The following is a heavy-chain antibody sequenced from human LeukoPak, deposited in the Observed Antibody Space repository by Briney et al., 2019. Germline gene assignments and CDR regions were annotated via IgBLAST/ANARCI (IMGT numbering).Heavy chain of an antibody. CDR3: ARDHSPGWFDP. CDR2: ISGDGINT. CDR1: GFTFSNDY. Sequence: GGSLRLSCAASGFTFSNDYMHWVRQAPGKGLEWVSRISGDGINTAYADSVKGRFTISRDNAKNTVYLQMNSLRAEDTALYFCARDHSPGWFDPWGQGALVTVSS. V-gene: IGHV3-74*01. J-gene: IGHJ5*02.